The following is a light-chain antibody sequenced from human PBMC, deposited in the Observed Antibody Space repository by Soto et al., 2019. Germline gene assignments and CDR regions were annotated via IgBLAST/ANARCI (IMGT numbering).Light chain of an antibody. CDR1: QGIRDA. CDR3: LQHTSYPQT. J-gene: IGKJ1*01. V-gene: IGKV1-17*01. CDR2: AAS. Sequence: DIQMTQSPSSLSASVGDRVTITCRASQGIRDALVWYQQKTGKAPKRLIYAASSLHSGVPSRFSGSGSGTEFTLTISSLQPEDFATYYCLQHTSYPQTFGQGTKVEIK.